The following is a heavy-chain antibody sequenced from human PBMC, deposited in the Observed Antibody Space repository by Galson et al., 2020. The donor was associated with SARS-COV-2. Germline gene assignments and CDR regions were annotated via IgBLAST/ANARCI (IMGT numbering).Heavy chain of an antibody. CDR3: VKDSLTGRDRGHNFDS. J-gene: IGHJ4*02. D-gene: IGHD3-9*01. CDR1: GFNFEDYA. V-gene: IGHV3-9*01. Sequence: GGSLRLSCAASGFNFEDYAMHWVRQAPGKGLEWVSRITWNSGKMDYADSVKGRFTISRDNAKNSLYLQMNSLRSEDTAFYYCVKDSLTGRDRGHNFDSWGQGTLVTVSS. CDR2: ITWNSGKM.